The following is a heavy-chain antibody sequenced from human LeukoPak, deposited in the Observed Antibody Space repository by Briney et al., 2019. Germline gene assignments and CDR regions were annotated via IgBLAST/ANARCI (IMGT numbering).Heavy chain of an antibody. CDR1: GFTFSSYG. CDR3: AIGTVIDGYYFDS. D-gene: IGHD3-22*01. V-gene: IGHV3-30*03. Sequence: PGRSLRLSCAASGFTFSSYGIRWVRQAPGKGLEWVAVISNDGSDKSYADSVKGRFTISRDNSKNTLYLQMNSLRAEDTAVYFCAIGTVIDGYYFDSWGQGTLVTVSS. J-gene: IGHJ4*02. CDR2: ISNDGSDK.